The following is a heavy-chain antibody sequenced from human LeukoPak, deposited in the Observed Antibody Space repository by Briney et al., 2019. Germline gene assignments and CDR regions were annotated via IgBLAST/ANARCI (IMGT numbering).Heavy chain of an antibody. Sequence: AGRSLRLSCAASGFTLSSYGMHWVRQTPGKGLEWEAIISYDGSNRNYADSVKGRFTISRDNSKNTLYLQMNSLRAEDTAVYYCARDYYDSSGYSNGMDVWGQGTTVTVSS. CDR1: GFTLSSYG. CDR3: ARDYYDSSGYSNGMDV. D-gene: IGHD3-22*01. V-gene: IGHV3-30*03. J-gene: IGHJ6*02. CDR2: ISYDGSNR.